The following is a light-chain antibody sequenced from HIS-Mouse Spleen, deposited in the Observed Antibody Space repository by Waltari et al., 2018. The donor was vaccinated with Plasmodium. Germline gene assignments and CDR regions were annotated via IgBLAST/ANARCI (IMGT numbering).Light chain of an antibody. Sequence: EIVLTQSPATLSVSPGERATLSCRASQSVSSTLAWYQQKPGTAPRLLIYGASTRATVIPARFSGSGSGTEFTLTISSLQSEDFAVYYCQQYNNWSFTFGPGTKVDIK. V-gene: IGKV3-15*01. CDR1: QSVSST. CDR2: GAS. J-gene: IGKJ3*01. CDR3: QQYNNWSFT.